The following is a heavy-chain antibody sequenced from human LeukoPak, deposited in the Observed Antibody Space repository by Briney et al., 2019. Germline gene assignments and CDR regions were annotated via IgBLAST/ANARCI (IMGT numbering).Heavy chain of an antibody. CDR3: ARVWRVGERAKDSSGYLDI. Sequence: ASVKVSCKASGYTFTSYDINWVRQATGQGLEWMGWMNPNSGNTGYAQKFQGRVTITRNTSISTAYMELSSLRSEDTAVYYCARVWRVGERAKDSSGYLDIWGRGTMVTVSS. CDR2: MNPNSGNT. D-gene: IGHD3-22*01. V-gene: IGHV1-8*03. CDR1: GYTFTSYD. J-gene: IGHJ3*02.